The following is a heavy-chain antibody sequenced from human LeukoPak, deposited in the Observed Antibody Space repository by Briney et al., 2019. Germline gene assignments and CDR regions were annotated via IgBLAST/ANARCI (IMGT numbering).Heavy chain of an antibody. J-gene: IGHJ6*04. Sequence: GGPLRLSCAASGFTFSSYAMPWVRKAPGKGLEYVSAYSSNGGSTYYANSVKGRFTISRDNSKNTLYLQMGSLRAEDMAVYYCASIAALWGKGTTVTVSS. CDR1: GFTFSSYA. V-gene: IGHV3-64*01. CDR3: ASIAAL. CDR2: YSSNGGST. D-gene: IGHD6-6*01.